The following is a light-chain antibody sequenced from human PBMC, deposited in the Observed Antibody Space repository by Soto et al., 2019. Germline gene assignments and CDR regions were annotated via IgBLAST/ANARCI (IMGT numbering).Light chain of an antibody. J-gene: IGKJ5*01. CDR2: GAY. V-gene: IGKV3-15*01. CDR3: QQYNSWPPIT. CDR1: QSVNSK. Sequence: VMTQSPATLSLSPGDSATLSCRGSQSVNSKLAWYHQKPGRAPRLLIYGAYTRATGIPARFSGSGSGTEFTLTISSLQSEDSAVYYCQQYNSWPPITFGQGTRLEIK.